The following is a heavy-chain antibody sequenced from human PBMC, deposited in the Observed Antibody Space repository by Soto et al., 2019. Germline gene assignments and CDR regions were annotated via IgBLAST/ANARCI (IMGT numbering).Heavy chain of an antibody. CDR3: ARDVVTIFGVVLDY. J-gene: IGHJ4*02. D-gene: IGHD3-3*01. CDR2: ISYDGSNK. Sequence: PGGSLRLSCAASGFTFSSYAMHWVRQAPGKGLEWVAVISYDGSNKYYADSVKGRFTISRDNSKNTLYLQMNSLRAEDTAVYYCARDVVTIFGVVLDYWGQGTLVTVSS. V-gene: IGHV3-30-3*01. CDR1: GFTFSSYA.